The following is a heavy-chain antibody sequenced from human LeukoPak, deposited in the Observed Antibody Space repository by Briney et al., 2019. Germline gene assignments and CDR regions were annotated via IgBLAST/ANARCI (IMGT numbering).Heavy chain of an antibody. V-gene: IGHV4-39*07. D-gene: IGHD6-19*01. Sequence: SSETLSLTCTVSGGSISSSTYYWGWIRQPPGMGLEWIGSMYYSGSTYHNPSLKSRVTMSVDTSKNQCSLKLSSVTAADTAVYYCARVSGWNPLEAAHLDYWGQGTLVTVSS. CDR3: ARVSGWNPLEAAHLDY. CDR1: GGSISSSTYY. J-gene: IGHJ4*02. CDR2: MYYSGST.